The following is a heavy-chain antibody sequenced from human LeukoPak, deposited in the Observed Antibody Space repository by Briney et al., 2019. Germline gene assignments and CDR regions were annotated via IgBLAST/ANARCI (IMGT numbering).Heavy chain of an antibody. Sequence: PGGSLRLSCAASGFTFSSYSMNWVRQAPGKGLEWVSSISSSSSYIYYADSVKGRFTISRDNAKNSLYLQMNSLRAEDTAVYYCARDTSSSGWPDYWGQGTLVTVSS. J-gene: IGHJ4*02. CDR3: ARDTSSSGWPDY. V-gene: IGHV3-21*01. CDR2: ISSSSSYI. CDR1: GFTFSSYS. D-gene: IGHD6-19*01.